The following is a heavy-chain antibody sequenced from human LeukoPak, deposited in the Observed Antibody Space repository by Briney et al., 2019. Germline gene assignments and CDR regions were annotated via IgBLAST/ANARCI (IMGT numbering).Heavy chain of an antibody. CDR2: IKRITDGGTT. Sequence: GGSLRLSCAATGFTFSNVWMNWVPQAPGKGLEWVGRIKRITDGGTTDYAAPVTGRFTISRDDSKNTLYLQMNSLKTEDAAVYYCTAGVGATGFDCWGQGTLVTVSS. D-gene: IGHD1-26*01. CDR1: GFTFSNVW. CDR3: TAGVGATGFDC. V-gene: IGHV3-15*01. J-gene: IGHJ4*02.